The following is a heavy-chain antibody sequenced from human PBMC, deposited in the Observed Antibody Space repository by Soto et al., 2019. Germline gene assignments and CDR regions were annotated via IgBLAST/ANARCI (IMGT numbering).Heavy chain of an antibody. D-gene: IGHD3-22*01. CDR1: GGSSGGSSYY. Sequence: PSETICLTCTVAGGSSGGSSYYWGWIRQPPGKGLEWVGSIYYSGSTYYNPSLKSRVTISVDTSKNQFSLKLSSVTAADTAVYYCATHWYYDSSGYYGYWGQGTLVTVSS. CDR2: IYYSGST. CDR3: ATHWYYDSSGYYGY. J-gene: IGHJ4*02. V-gene: IGHV4-39*01.